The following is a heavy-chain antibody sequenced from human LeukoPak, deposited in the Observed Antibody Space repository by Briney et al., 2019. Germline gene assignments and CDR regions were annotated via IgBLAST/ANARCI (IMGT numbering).Heavy chain of an antibody. Sequence: AASVKVSCKASGYTFTGYYMHWVRQAPGQGLEWMGWINPNSGGTNYAQKFQGRVTMTRDTSTSTVYMELSSLRSEDTAVYYCARGYCSGGSCYSFGMDVWGQGTTVTVSS. D-gene: IGHD2-15*01. J-gene: IGHJ6*02. V-gene: IGHV1-2*02. CDR3: ARGYCSGGSCYSFGMDV. CDR1: GYTFTGYY. CDR2: INPNSGGT.